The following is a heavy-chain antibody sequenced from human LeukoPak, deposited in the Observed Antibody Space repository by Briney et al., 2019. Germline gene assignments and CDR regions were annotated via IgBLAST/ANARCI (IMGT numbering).Heavy chain of an antibody. CDR2: IIPILGIA. Sequence: SVKVSCKASGGTFSSYAISWVRQAPGQGLEWMGRIIPILGIANYAQKFQGRVTMTEDTSTDTAYMELSSLRSEDTAVYYCATAYPPHRMDYWGQGTLVTVSS. CDR1: GGTFSSYA. J-gene: IGHJ4*02. V-gene: IGHV1-69*04. CDR3: ATAYPPHRMDY.